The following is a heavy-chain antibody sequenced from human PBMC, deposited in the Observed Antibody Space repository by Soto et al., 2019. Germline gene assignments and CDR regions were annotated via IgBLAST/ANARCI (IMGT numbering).Heavy chain of an antibody. V-gene: IGHV4-31*03. J-gene: IGHJ4*02. CDR1: GGSINSGGYY. CDR2: MYYSGST. D-gene: IGHD6-13*01. Sequence: QVQLRESGPGLVKPSQTLSLTCTVSGGSINSGGYYWNWIRQHPGKGLEWIGYMYYSGSTYYNPFLRGRVIISADTSENHFSLKLSSVTAADTAVYFWARGDRQSGYSSSWVFDYWGQGTLVNVSS. CDR3: ARGDRQSGYSSSWVFDY.